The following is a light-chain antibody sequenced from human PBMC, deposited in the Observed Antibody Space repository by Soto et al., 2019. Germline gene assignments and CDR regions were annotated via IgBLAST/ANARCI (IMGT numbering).Light chain of an antibody. CDR1: QGISSY. CDR2: AAS. Sequence: DIQLTQSPSFLSASVGDRVTITCRASQGISSYLAWYQQKPGKAPKLLIYAASTLQSGVPSRFSGSGSGTEFTITISSLQPEDFATYCCQQLNSYPLTFGQGTRLEIK. J-gene: IGKJ5*01. CDR3: QQLNSYPLT. V-gene: IGKV1-9*01.